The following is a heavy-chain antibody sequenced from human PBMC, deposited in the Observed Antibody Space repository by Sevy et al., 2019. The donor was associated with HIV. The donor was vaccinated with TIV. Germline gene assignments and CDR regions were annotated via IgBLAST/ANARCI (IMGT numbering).Heavy chain of an antibody. J-gene: IGHJ4*02. CDR2: ISYDGNKR. CDR3: AGDGGWYNYAPSDY. D-gene: IGHD1-1*01. V-gene: IGHV3-30*03. Sequence: GGSLRLSCAASGFSFSSHGMHWVRQAPGKGLEWQAVISYDGNKRYYAGSVKGRFTMSRDNSKNTLYLQMNSLGAEDTAGYYCAGDGGWYNYAPSDYWGQGTLVTVSS. CDR1: GFSFSSHG.